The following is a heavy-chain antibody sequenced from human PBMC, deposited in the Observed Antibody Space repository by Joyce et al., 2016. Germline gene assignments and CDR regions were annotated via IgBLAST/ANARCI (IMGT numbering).Heavy chain of an antibody. CDR3: ARDRRPLNWYFDI. V-gene: IGHV1-3*05. J-gene: IGHJ2*01. Sequence: QVQLVQSGAEEKKPGASVKVSCKTSGYTFTRYVIHWVRQAPGQRLEWMGWIKSGNGITESSKKFHGRVTISRDTSASTAYMELNSLTSEDTAIYYCARDRRPLNWYFDIWGRGTLVTVSS. CDR2: IKSGNGIT. D-gene: IGHD6-6*01. CDR1: GYTFTRYV.